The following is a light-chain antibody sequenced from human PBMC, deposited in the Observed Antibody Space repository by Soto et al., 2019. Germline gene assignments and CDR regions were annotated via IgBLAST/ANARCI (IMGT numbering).Light chain of an antibody. CDR1: QSLSSIY. Sequence: EIVLTQSPGTLSLSPGQGATLSCRASQSLSSIYLAWYQQKPGQAPRLLIYRTSSRATGIPDRFSGSESETGFTLTISRLEPDDSAVYYCQQYGSSPRTFGPGTKVDIK. J-gene: IGKJ1*01. CDR3: QQYGSSPRT. CDR2: RTS. V-gene: IGKV3-20*01.